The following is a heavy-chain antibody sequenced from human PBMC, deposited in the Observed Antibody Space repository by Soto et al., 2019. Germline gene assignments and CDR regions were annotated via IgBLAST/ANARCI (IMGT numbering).Heavy chain of an antibody. CDR3: ASYSSSWYFYYYGMDV. D-gene: IGHD6-13*01. V-gene: IGHV5-10-1*01. CDR1: GYSFTSYW. J-gene: IGHJ6*02. CDR2: IDPSDSYT. Sequence: PGESLKISCKGSGYSFTSYWISWVRQMPGKGLEWMGRIDPSDSYTNYSPSFQGHVTISADKSISTAYLQWSSLKASDTAMYYCASYSSSWYFYYYGMDVWGQGTTVTVSS.